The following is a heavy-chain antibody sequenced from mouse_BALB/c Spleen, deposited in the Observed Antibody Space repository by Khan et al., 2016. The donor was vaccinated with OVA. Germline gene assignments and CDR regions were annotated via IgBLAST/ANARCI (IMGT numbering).Heavy chain of an antibody. CDR1: GFTFSSYS. J-gene: IGHJ3*01. Sequence: EVQLVESGGDLVKPGGSLKLSCAASGFTFSSYSMSWVRQTPDKRLEWVASISSGGDYTYYPDSVKGRFTISRDNAKNTLYLQMSDLKSEETAIYYCADHVTGSVAYWGQGTLVTVSA. CDR2: ISSGGDYT. CDR3: ADHVTGSVAY. D-gene: IGHD4-1*01. V-gene: IGHV5-6*01.